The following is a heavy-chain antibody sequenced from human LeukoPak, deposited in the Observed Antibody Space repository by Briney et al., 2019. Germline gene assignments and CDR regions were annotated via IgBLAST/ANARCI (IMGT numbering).Heavy chain of an antibody. CDR2: IGDSGGST. CDR3: AKYRGFGDSYDS. CDR1: GFTLGAM. J-gene: IGHJ4*02. Sequence: GGSLRLSCAASGFTLGAMSWLRQAPGKGLEWVSTIGDSGGSTYYADSVKGRFTISRDNSKNTLYLQMNSLKAEDSAVYYCAKYRGFGDSYDSWGQGTLVTVSS. D-gene: IGHD3-10*01. V-gene: IGHV3-23*01.